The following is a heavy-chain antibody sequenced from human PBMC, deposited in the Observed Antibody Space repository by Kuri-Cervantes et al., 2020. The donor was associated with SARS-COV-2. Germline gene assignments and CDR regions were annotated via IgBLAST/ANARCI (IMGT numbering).Heavy chain of an antibody. CDR3: TRGAGVSAARDSYYYGLDV. J-gene: IGHJ6*02. CDR1: GFSFRIYS. D-gene: IGHD5/OR15-5a*01. Sequence: GGSLRLSCIAYGFSFRIYSMDWVRQAPGKGLEWVARSRNKPNSYTTEYAASVRGRFIISRDDAKNSLYLQMNSLKTEDTAVYYCTRGAGVSAARDSYYYGLDVWGQGTTVTDSS. CDR2: SRNKPNSYTT. V-gene: IGHV3-72*01.